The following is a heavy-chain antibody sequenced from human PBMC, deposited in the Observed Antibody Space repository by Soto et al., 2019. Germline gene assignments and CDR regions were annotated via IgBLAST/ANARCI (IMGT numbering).Heavy chain of an antibody. Sequence: QVQLVQSGAEVKKPGSSVKVSCKASGGTFSSYAISWVRQAPGQGLEWMGGIIPIFGTANYAQKFQGRVTITADESTSTAYMELSSMRSEDTAVYYCARVQSAAGTTAGWFDPWGEGTLVTVSS. V-gene: IGHV1-69*01. J-gene: IGHJ5*02. CDR3: ARVQSAAGTTAGWFDP. CDR2: IIPIFGTA. D-gene: IGHD1-1*01. CDR1: GGTFSSYA.